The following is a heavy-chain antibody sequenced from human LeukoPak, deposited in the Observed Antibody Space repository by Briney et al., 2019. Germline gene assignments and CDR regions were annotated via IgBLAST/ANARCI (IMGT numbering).Heavy chain of an antibody. D-gene: IGHD2-2*01. V-gene: IGHV4-4*07. Sequence: SETLSLTCTVSGGSINSYYWSWIRQSAGKGLEWIGRIYTSGSTPDYSPSLKSRVTMSIDTSKNQFSLQLSSVTAADTAVYYCATSPPVVPAVITAFDIRGQGTMVTVSP. CDR1: GGSINSYY. CDR3: ATSPPVVPAVITAFDI. CDR2: IYTSGSTP. J-gene: IGHJ3*02.